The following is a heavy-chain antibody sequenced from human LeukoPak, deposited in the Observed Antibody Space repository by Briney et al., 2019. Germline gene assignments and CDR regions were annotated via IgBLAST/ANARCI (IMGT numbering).Heavy chain of an antibody. CDR2: ITSSSSTI. CDR3: ARVSGVAVIDY. Sequence: GGSLRLSCAASGFTFSTYTMNWVRQAPGKGLEWLSYITSSSSTIYYADSVKGRFTISRDNAKNSLYLQMNSLRAEDTAVYYCARVSGVAVIDYWGQGALVTVSS. CDR1: GFTFSTYT. V-gene: IGHV3-48*01. D-gene: IGHD3-3*01. J-gene: IGHJ4*02.